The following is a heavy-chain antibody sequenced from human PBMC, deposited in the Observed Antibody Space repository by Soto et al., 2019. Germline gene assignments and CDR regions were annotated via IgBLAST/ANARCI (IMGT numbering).Heavy chain of an antibody. V-gene: IGHV1-69*02. CDR1: GGTFSSYT. CDR2: IIPILGIA. CDR3: ETAADKAVAVVYLLN. Sequence: QVQLVQSGAEVKKPGSSVKVSCKASGGTFSSYTISWVRQAPGQGLEWMGRIIPILGIANYGQKFQGRVTNAADKSTITGHMEQSSLTSEDRAVYYCETAADKAVAVVYLLNWVEGTLVIFSS. J-gene: IGHJ1*01. D-gene: IGHD6-19*01.